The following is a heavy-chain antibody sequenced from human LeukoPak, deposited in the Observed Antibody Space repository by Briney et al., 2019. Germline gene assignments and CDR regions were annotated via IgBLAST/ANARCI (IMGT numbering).Heavy chain of an antibody. CDR2: IYPRDGST. CDR3: ARDQEGFDY. J-gene: IGHJ4*02. CDR1: GYTFTSYG. Sequence: APVKVSCKASGYTFTSYGISWVRQAPGQGLEWMGMIYPRDGSTSYAQNFQGRVAVTRDTSTTTVHMELRGLRSEDTAVYYCARDQEGFDYWGQGTVVTVSS. V-gene: IGHV1-46*01.